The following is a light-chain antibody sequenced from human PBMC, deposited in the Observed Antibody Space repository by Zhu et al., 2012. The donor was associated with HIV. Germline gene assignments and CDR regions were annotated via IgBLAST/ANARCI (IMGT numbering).Light chain of an antibody. CDR1: QGISDS. Sequence: DIQLTQSPSSLSASVGDRITITCRASQGISDSLAWYQQKPNKGPQLLVYGASTLQPGVSSRFSGSGFGTDFTLTLSDLQPDDIATYYCQKYRNVPFTFGVGTKVEI. J-gene: IGKJ4*01. CDR2: GAS. V-gene: IGKV1-27*01. CDR3: QKYRNVPFT.